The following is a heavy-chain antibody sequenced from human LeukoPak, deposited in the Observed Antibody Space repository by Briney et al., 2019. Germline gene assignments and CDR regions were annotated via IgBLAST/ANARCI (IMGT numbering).Heavy chain of an antibody. J-gene: IGHJ4*02. Sequence: GESLKVSCNGSGYSFTSYWIGWVRQMPGKGLERMGIIYPGDSDTRYSPSFQGQVTISADKSISTAYLQWSSLKASDTAMYYCARPGYCSGGSCYSSFDYWGQGTMVTVSS. CDR3: ARPGYCSGGSCYSSFDY. CDR2: IYPGDSDT. V-gene: IGHV5-51*01. D-gene: IGHD2-15*01. CDR1: GYSFTSYW.